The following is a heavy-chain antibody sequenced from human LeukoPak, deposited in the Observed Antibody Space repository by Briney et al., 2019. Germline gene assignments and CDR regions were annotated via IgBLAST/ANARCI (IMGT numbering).Heavy chain of an antibody. CDR1: GGSISSSSYY. CDR3: AEGRYFDWLDDAFDI. J-gene: IGHJ3*02. Sequence: SETLSLTCTVSGGSISSSSYYWGGIRQPPGKGREWIGSIYYSGSTYYNPSLKSRVTISVDTSKNQFSLKLSSVTAADTAVYYCAEGRYFDWLDDAFDIWGQGTMVTVSS. CDR2: IYYSGST. D-gene: IGHD3-9*01. V-gene: IGHV4-39*01.